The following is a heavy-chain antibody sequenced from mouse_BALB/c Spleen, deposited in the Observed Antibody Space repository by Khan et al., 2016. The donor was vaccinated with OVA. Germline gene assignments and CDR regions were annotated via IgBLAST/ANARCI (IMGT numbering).Heavy chain of an antibody. CDR2: IDPENGNT. CDR3: ARPASQYYGSSYGY. Sequence: VQLQQSGAELVRPGALVKLSCKASGFNIKDYYMHWVKQRPEQGLEWIGWIDPENGNTIYDPKFQGKASITADTSSNTAYLQLSSLTSEDTAVYYCARPASQYYGSSYGYWGQGTLVTVSA. CDR1: GFNIKDYY. J-gene: IGHJ3*01. V-gene: IGHV14-1*02. D-gene: IGHD1-1*01.